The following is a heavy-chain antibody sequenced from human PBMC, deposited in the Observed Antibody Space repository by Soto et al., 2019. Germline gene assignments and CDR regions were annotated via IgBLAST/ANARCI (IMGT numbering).Heavy chain of an antibody. J-gene: IGHJ5*02. Sequence: GGSKILSSSAAGFPISSYPRHWVRPAPGKGLEYVSAISSNGGSTYYADSVKGRFTISRDNSKNTLYLQMSSLRAEDTAVYYCVKDGTYYYGSGSRNWFDPWGQGTLVTVSS. CDR2: ISSNGGST. D-gene: IGHD3-10*01. CDR1: GFPISSYP. V-gene: IGHV3-64D*08. CDR3: VKDGTYYYGSGSRNWFDP.